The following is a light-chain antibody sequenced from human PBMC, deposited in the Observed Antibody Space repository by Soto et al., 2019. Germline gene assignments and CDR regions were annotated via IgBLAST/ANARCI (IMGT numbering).Light chain of an antibody. CDR1: QSISSY. J-gene: IGKJ3*01. CDR3: QQSYSTPKDFT. V-gene: IGKV1-39*01. Sequence: DIPMTQSPSSLSASVGDRVTITCRASQSISSYLNWYHQKPGKAPKLLIYAASSLQSGVPSRFSGSGSGTDFTLTISSLQPEDFATYYCQQSYSTPKDFTFGPGTKVDIK. CDR2: AAS.